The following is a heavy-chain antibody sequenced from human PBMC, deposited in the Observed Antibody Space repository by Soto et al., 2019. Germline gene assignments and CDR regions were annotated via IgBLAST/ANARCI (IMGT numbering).Heavy chain of an antibody. J-gene: IGHJ6*02. V-gene: IGHV3-74*01. D-gene: IGHD3-9*01. CDR3: ARELTAFGMDV. CDR1: GFSFSSYW. CDR2: LNSDGTDT. Sequence: EVQLVESGGGLVQPGGSPRLSCAASGFSFSSYWMHWVRQAPGSGLVWVSRLNSDGTDTDYADSVKGRFTISRDTAKDTLYLQMNSLRTEDTAVYYCARELTAFGMDVWGQGTTVTVSS.